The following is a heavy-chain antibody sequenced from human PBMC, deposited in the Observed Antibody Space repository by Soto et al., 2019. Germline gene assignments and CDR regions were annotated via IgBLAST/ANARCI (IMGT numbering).Heavy chain of an antibody. CDR2: ISSSSSYI. V-gene: IGHV3-21*01. CDR1: GFTFSSYS. Sequence: EVQLVESGGGLVKPGGSLRLSCAASGFTFSSYSMNWVRQAPGKGREWVSSISSSSSYIYYADSVKGRFTISRDNAKNSLYLQMNSLRAEDTAVYYWARDPFGSGYGDYWGQGTLVTVSS. CDR3: ARDPFGSGYGDY. D-gene: IGHD3-3*01. J-gene: IGHJ4*02.